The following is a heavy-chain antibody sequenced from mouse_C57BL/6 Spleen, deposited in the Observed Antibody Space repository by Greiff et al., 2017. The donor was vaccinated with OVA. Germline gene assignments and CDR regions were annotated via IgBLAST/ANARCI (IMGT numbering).Heavy chain of an antibody. V-gene: IGHV1-26*01. CDR3: ARYTTVAFDY. J-gene: IGHJ2*01. CDR2: INPNNGGT. Sequence: VQLQQSGPELVKPGASVKISCKASGYTFTDYYMNWVKQSHGKSLEWIGDINPNNGGTSYNQKFKGKATLTVDKSSSTAYMELRSLTSEDSAVYYCARYTTVAFDYWGQGTTLTVSS. D-gene: IGHD1-1*01. CDR1: GYTFTDYY.